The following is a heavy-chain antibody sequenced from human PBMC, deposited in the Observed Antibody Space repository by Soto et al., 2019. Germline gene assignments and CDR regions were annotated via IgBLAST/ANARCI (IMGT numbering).Heavy chain of an antibody. CDR3: ARHSLALRKNNWFDP. D-gene: IGHD3-3*02. V-gene: IGHV4-39*01. Sequence: TSETLSLTCTVSGDSIISSDFYWGWVRQPPGKGLEWIGSIFYLGSSYYNPSLKSRVTMSVDTSKNQFSLRLRSVTAADTALYFCARHSLALRKNNWFDPWGKG. CDR2: IFYLGSS. J-gene: IGHJ5*02. CDR1: GDSIISSDFY.